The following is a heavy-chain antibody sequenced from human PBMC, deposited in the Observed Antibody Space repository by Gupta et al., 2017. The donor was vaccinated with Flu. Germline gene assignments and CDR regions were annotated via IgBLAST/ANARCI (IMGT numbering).Heavy chain of an antibody. J-gene: IGHJ6*03. D-gene: IGHD2-2*01. V-gene: IGHV1-69*06. CDR3: ARGRVPARYFYYMDV. CDR1: GGTFSSYV. CDR2: IIPIFGTA. Sequence: GGTFSSYVISGVRQAPGQGLEWMGGIIPIFGTANYAQKFQGRVTITADKSTSTAYMELSSLRSEDTAVYYCARGRVPARYFYYMDVWGKGTTVTVSS.